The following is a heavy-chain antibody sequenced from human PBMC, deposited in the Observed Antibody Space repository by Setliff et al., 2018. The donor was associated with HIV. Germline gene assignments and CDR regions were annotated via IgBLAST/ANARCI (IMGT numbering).Heavy chain of an antibody. CDR3: ARIDVAVVGDDTFDV. CDR2: ISFDGKSK. Sequence: GGSLRLSCAASGFTFSSYAIHCVRQAPGRGLEWVAVISFDGKSKYYADSVRGRFTTSRDDSKNTLYLQMNSLRAEDTAMYYCARIDVAVVGDDTFDVWGQGTMVTVSS. CDR1: GFTFSSYA. D-gene: IGHD2-15*01. J-gene: IGHJ3*01. V-gene: IGHV3-30*04.